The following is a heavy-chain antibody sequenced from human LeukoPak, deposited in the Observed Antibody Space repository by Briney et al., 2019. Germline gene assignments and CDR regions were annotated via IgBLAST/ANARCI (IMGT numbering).Heavy chain of an antibody. V-gene: IGHV4-39*07. CDR1: GVSISSVSYY. D-gene: IGHD6-19*01. CDR2: IYCSEIT. Sequence: KSSQTLSLTCTVSGVSISSVSYYWSWIRQPAGKGLDWIVSIYCSEITYYNPSLKSRVTISVDTSKNQFSLKLSSVTAADTAVYYCARMTVAGNEIDYWGQGTLVTVSS. J-gene: IGHJ4*02. CDR3: ARMTVAGNEIDY.